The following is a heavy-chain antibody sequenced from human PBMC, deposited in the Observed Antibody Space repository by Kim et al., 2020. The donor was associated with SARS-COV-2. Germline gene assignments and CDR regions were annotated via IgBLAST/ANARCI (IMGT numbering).Heavy chain of an antibody. CDR3: AKDRPISRDIAVAGEGFYY. CDR2: ISYDGSNK. CDR1: GFTFSSYG. D-gene: IGHD6-19*01. J-gene: IGHJ4*02. V-gene: IGHV3-30*18. Sequence: GGSLRLSCAASGFTFSSYGMHWVRQAPGKGLEWVAVISYDGSNKYYADSVKGRFTISRDNSKNTLYLQMNSLRAEDTAVYYCAKDRPISRDIAVAGEGFYYSGQGTLVTVSS.